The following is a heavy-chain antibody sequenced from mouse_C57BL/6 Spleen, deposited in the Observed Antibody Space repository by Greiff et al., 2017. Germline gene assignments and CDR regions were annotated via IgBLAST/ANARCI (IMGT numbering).Heavy chain of an antibody. V-gene: IGHV1-15*01. CDR3: TRYRSSSNYYAMDY. CDR2: IDPETGGT. J-gene: IGHJ4*01. D-gene: IGHD2-5*01. CDR1: GYTFTDYE. Sequence: VQGVESGAELVRPGASVTLSCKASGYTFTDYEMHWVKQTPVHGLEWIGAIDPETGGTAYNQKFKGKAILTADKSSSTAYMELRSLTSEDSAVYYCTRYRSSSNYYAMDYWGQGTSVTVSS.